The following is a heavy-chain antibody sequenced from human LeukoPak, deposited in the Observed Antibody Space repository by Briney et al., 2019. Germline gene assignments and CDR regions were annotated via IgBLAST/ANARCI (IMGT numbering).Heavy chain of an antibody. CDR3: AKDLGDIVVVPAAMFDY. CDR2: ISGSGGST. Sequence: GGSLRLSCAASGFTFSSYAMSWVRQAPGEGLEWVSAISGSGGSTYYADSVKGRFTISRDNSKNTLYLQMNSLRAVDTAVYYCAKDLGDIVVVPAAMFDYWGQGTLVTVSS. V-gene: IGHV3-23*01. J-gene: IGHJ4*02. CDR1: GFTFSSYA. D-gene: IGHD2-2*01.